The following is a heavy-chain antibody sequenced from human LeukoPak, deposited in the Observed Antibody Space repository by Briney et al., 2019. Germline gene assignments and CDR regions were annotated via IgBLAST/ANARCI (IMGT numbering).Heavy chain of an antibody. J-gene: IGHJ6*03. CDR1: GGSFSGYY. Sequence: SETLSLTCAVYGGSFSGYYWSWIRQPPGKGLEWIGSIYHSGSTNYNPSLKSRVTISVDASKKQFSLKLSSVTAADTAVYYCASDYYYYMDVWGKGTTVTISS. CDR2: IYHSGST. V-gene: IGHV4-34*01. CDR3: ASDYYYYMDV.